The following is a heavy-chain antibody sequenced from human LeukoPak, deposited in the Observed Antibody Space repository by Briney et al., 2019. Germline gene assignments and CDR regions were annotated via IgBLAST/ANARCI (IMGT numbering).Heavy chain of an antibody. V-gene: IGHV4-39*01. J-gene: IGHJ6*03. CDR3: ARAPYCSSARCYVGGGYMDV. CDR2: IDYSGST. D-gene: IGHD2-2*01. CDR1: GGSISSSSYY. Sequence: SETLSLTCTVSGGSISSSSYYWGWIRQPPGKGLEWIGSIDYSGSTYYNPSLKSRVTISVDTSKNQFSLKLSSVTAAETAEYYCARAPYCSSARCYVGGGYMDVWGKGTTVTVSS.